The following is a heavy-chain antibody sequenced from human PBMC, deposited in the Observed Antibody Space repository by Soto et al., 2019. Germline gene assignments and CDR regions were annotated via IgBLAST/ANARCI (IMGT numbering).Heavy chain of an antibody. J-gene: IGHJ4*02. D-gene: IGHD3-9*01. CDR2: ISSSSSTI. Sequence: GGSLRLSCAASGFTFSSYSMNWVRQAPGKGLEWVSYISSSSSTIYYADSVKGRFTISRDNAKNSLYLQMNSLRAEDTAVYYCAIDELRYFDWLLQSRYYFDYWGQGTLVTVSS. CDR3: AIDELRYFDWLLQSRYYFDY. V-gene: IGHV3-48*01. CDR1: GFTFSSYS.